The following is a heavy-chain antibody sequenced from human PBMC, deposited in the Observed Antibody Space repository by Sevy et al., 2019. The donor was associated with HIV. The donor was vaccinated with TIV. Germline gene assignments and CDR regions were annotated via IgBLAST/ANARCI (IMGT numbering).Heavy chain of an antibody. Sequence: SETLSLTCTVSGGFVTSTSYYWAWIRQSPGKGLEWIGRIYNSGSTYYNPSLKSRVTISVHTSKNQFSLKLSSVTAADTAVYYCARRYCSSTSCYVPGYYGMDVWGQGTTVTVS. D-gene: IGHD2-2*01. CDR3: ARRYCSSTSCYVPGYYGMDV. CDR2: IYNSGST. CDR1: GGFVTSTSYY. J-gene: IGHJ6*02. V-gene: IGHV4-39*01.